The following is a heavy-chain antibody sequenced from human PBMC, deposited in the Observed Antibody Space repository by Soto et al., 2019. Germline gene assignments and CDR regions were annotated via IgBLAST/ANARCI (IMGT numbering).Heavy chain of an antibody. CDR2: ISYDGSNK. CDR1: GFTFNSYA. Sequence: GGSLRLSCAAFGFTFNSYAMHWVRQAPGKGLEWVSVISYDGSNKYYADSVQGRFTISRDNSKNTLSLQMNSLRADDTAIYYCARVKSIYYDTTGNGYFDIWGQGTLVTVSS. D-gene: IGHD3-22*01. V-gene: IGHV3-30-3*01. CDR3: ARVKSIYYDTTGNGYFDI. J-gene: IGHJ4*02.